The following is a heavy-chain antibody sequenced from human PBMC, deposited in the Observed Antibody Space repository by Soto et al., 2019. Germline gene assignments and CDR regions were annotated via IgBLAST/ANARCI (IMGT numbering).Heavy chain of an antibody. D-gene: IGHD3-22*01. CDR2: IYHSGST. CDR3: ARDVRPLRDSSGYYYNGGPGCFDY. J-gene: IGHJ4*02. CDR1: GGSISSGGYS. V-gene: IGHV4-30-2*01. Sequence: SETLSLTCAVSGGSISSGGYSWSWIRQPPGKGLEWIGYIYHSGSTYYNPSLKSRVTISVDRSKNQFSLKLSSVTAADTAVYYCARDVRPLRDSSGYYYNGGPGCFDYWGQGTLVTVSS.